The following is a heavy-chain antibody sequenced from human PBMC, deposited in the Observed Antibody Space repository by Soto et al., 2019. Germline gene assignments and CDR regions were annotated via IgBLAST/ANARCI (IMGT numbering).Heavy chain of an antibody. CDR1: GGTFSSYA. J-gene: IGHJ2*01. Sequence: QVQLVQSGAEVKKPGSSVKVSCKASGGTFSSYAISWVRQAPGQGLEWMGGIIPLFGRANYAQKFQGRVTVTAAASTSKADMELSSLRSEDTAVYYCAQTLGLAAAGPGRFDLWGRGTLVTVSS. CDR2: IIPLFGRA. V-gene: IGHV1-69*12. CDR3: AQTLGLAAAGPGRFDL. D-gene: IGHD6-25*01.